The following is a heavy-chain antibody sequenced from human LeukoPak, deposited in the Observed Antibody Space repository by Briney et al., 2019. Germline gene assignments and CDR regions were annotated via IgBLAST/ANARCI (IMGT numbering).Heavy chain of an antibody. CDR1: GYTFTSYD. V-gene: IGHV1-8*01. Sequence: ASVKVSCKASGYTFTSYDINWARQATGQGLEWMGWMNPNSGNTGYAQKFQGRVTMTRNTSISTAYMELSSLRSEDTAVYYCARDSKLRYQLLPLYYYYGMDVWGQGTTVTVSS. CDR2: MNPNSGNT. CDR3: ARDSKLRYQLLPLYYYYGMDV. J-gene: IGHJ6*02. D-gene: IGHD2-2*01.